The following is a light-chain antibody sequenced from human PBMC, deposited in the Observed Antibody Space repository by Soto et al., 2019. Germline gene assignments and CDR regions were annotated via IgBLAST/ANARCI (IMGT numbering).Light chain of an antibody. CDR3: SSYTSSSTPVV. Sequence: QSVLTQPASVSGSPGQSITISCTGTSSDVGGYNYVSWYQQHPGKAPKLMIYEVSNRPSGVSNRFSGSKYGNTASLTISGLQADDEADYYCSSYTSSSTPVVFGGGTKVTVL. V-gene: IGLV2-14*01. J-gene: IGLJ2*01. CDR2: EVS. CDR1: SSDVGGYNY.